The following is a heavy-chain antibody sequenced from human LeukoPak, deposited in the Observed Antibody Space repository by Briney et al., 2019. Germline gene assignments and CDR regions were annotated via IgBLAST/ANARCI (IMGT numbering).Heavy chain of an antibody. CDR1: GYRFSSYG. CDR2: ISAYNGNT. V-gene: IGHV1-18*01. CDR3: ARDQEFGIAAVKSWFDP. J-gene: IGHJ5*02. D-gene: IGHD6-13*01. Sequence: ASVKVPCKASGYRFSSYGIIWVRQAPGQGLEWMRWISAYNGNTIYAQKLQGRVTMTTDTSTNTAYMEVRSLRSDDTAVYYCARDQEFGIAAVKSWFDPWGQGTLVTVSS.